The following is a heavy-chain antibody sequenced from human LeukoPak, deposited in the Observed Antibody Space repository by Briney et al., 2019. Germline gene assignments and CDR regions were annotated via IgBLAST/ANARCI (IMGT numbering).Heavy chain of an antibody. Sequence: GGSLRLSCAASGFTFSSHWMHWVRQAPGKGLEWVSAISGSGGSTYYADSVKGRFTISRDNSKNTLYLQMNSLRAEDTAVYYCAKGPTVTITFDYWGQGTLVTVSS. D-gene: IGHD4-17*01. CDR1: GFTFSSHW. CDR2: ISGSGGST. V-gene: IGHV3-23*01. J-gene: IGHJ4*02. CDR3: AKGPTVTITFDY.